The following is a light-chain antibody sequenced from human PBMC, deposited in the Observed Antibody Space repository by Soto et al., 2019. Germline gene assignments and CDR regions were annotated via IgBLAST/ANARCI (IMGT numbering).Light chain of an antibody. J-gene: IGKJ1*01. CDR2: GAS. Sequence: EIVMTQSPGTLSVSPGERATLSCRASQSVSSNLAWYQQKPGQAPRLLIYGASNRATGIPARFSGRGSGTEFTLTISSLKSEDFAVYSCQQYNNWPSFGHGTKVDIK. CDR1: QSVSSN. CDR3: QQYNNWPS. V-gene: IGKV3-15*01.